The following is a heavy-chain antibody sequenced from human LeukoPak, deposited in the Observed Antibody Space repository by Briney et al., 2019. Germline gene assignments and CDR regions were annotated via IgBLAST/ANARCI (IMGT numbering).Heavy chain of an antibody. D-gene: IGHD6-13*01. CDR1: GYTFTSYG. J-gene: IGHJ4*02. CDR2: IILKSGAT. V-gene: IGHV1-18*01. CDR3: TRDLRSGRVTYSQDS. Sequence: ASVKVSCKASGYTFTSYGISWVRQAPGQGLEWMGWIILKSGATNYAQKFRDRVTVSRDTSTVYLDLSSLTSDDTAVYYCTRDLRSGRVTYSQDSWGQGTLVTVSS.